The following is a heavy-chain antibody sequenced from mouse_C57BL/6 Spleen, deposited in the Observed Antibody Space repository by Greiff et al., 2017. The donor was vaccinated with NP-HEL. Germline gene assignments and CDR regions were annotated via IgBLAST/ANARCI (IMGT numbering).Heavy chain of an antibody. CDR2: IYPNSGGT. V-gene: IGHV1-72*01. D-gene: IGHD2-12*01. CDR1: GYTFTSYW. CDR3: ARDTRYFDV. Sequence: QVQLQQPGAELVKPGASVKLSCKASGYTFTSYWMHWVKQRPGRGLEWIGRIYPNSGGTKYNEKFKSKATLTVDKPSSTAYMQLSSLTSEDSAFYYCARDTRYFDVWGTGTTVTVSS. J-gene: IGHJ1*03.